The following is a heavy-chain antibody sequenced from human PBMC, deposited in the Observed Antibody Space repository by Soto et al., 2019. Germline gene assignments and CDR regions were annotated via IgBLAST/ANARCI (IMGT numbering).Heavy chain of an antibody. CDR2: MNPNSGNT. CDR1: GYTFTSYD. J-gene: IGHJ6*03. CDR3: ARGPRIFGVVTTIEYYYYMDV. V-gene: IGHV1-8*01. Sequence: ASVKVSCKASGYTFTSYDINWVRQATGQGLEWMGWMNPNSGNTGYAQKFQGRVTMTRNTSISTAYMELSSLRSEDTAVYYCARGPRIFGVVTTIEYYYYMDVWGKGTTVTVSS. D-gene: IGHD3-3*01.